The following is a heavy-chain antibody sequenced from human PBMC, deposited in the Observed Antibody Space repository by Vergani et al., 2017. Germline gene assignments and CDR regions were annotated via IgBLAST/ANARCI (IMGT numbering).Heavy chain of an antibody. CDR3: ASQYYYDSSGKRGY. Sequence: EVQLVESGGGVVRPGGSLRLSCAASGFTFDDYGMSWVRQAPGKRLEWVSGINWNGGSTGYADSVKGRFTISRDNAKNSLYLQMNSLRAEDTALYYCASQYYYDSSGKRGYWGQGTLVTVSS. D-gene: IGHD3-22*01. CDR2: INWNGGST. V-gene: IGHV3-20*04. J-gene: IGHJ4*02. CDR1: GFTFDDYG.